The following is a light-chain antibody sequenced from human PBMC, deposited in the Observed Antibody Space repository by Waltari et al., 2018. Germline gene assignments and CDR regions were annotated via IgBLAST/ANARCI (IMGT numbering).Light chain of an antibody. V-gene: IGKV3-15*01. CDR2: GAS. Sequence: EIVMTQSPATLSVSPGERATLSCRASQSVSSNLAWYQQKPGQAPRRLIYGASTRATGVPARLSGSGSGPEYTLTISSLQSEDFAVYYCQHHNNWPPRWTFGQGTKVEIK. J-gene: IGKJ1*01. CDR1: QSVSSN. CDR3: QHHNNWPPRWT.